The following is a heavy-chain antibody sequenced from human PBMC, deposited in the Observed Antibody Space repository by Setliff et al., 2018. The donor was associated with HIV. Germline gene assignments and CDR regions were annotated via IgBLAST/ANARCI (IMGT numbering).Heavy chain of an antibody. D-gene: IGHD3-9*01. CDR3: ARLRYYDILTGYAFDC. V-gene: IGHV4-39*01. Sequence: PSETLSLTCTVSGGYISGSSHYWGWIRQPPGKGLEWIGSISYSENIYYNPSLKSRVTISADTSKKQFSLKLSSVTAADTAVYYCARLRYYDILTGYAFDCWGQGTLVTVSS. CDR1: GGYISGSSHY. J-gene: IGHJ4*02. CDR2: ISYSENI.